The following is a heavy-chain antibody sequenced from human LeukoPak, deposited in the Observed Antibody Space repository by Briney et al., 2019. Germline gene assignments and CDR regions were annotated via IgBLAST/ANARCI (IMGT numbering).Heavy chain of an antibody. V-gene: IGHV3-21*01. D-gene: IGHD6-13*01. J-gene: IGHJ4*01. CDR2: INSDSGHM. CDR1: GFSFNTYS. CDR3: ARDRSSSAAPSLSY. Sequence: GGSLRLSCAASGFSFNTYSMNWVRQAPGKGLEWVSSINSDSGHMLYADSVKGRFTISRDNAKNSLYLQMNSLTDEDTAVYYCARDRSSSAAPSLSYWGQGALVTVSS.